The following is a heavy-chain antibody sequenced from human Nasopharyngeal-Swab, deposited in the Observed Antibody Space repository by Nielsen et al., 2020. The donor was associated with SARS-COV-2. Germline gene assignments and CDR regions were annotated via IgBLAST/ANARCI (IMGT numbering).Heavy chain of an antibody. J-gene: IGHJ4*02. CDR3: ARGGSSGCFRYYFDY. Sequence: SETLSLTCTVSGGSISSYYWSWIRQPPGKGLEWIGYIYYSGSTNYNPSLKSRVTISVDTSKNQFSLKLSSVTAADTAVYYCARGGSSGCFRYYFDYWGQGTLVTVSS. V-gene: IGHV4-59*12. D-gene: IGHD3-22*01. CDR1: GGSISSYY. CDR2: IYYSGST.